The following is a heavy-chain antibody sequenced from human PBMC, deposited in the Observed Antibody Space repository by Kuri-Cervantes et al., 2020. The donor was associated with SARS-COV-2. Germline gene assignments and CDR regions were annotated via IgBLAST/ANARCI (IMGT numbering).Heavy chain of an antibody. V-gene: IGHV4-34*01. CDR3: ARVGYCFGTRCVTYFDP. Sequence: SETLSLTCAVYGGSFSGYYWSWIRQPPGKGLEWIGEINHSGSTNYNPSLKSRVTISVDTSKNQFSLNLRSLTAADTAIYYCARVGYCFGTRCVTYFDPWGQGTLVTVSS. D-gene: IGHD2-2*03. J-gene: IGHJ5*02. CDR2: INHSGST. CDR1: GGSFSGYY.